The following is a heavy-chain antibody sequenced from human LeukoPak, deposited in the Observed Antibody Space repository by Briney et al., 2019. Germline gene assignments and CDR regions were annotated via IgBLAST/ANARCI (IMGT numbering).Heavy chain of an antibody. V-gene: IGHV3-11*06. CDR2: ISTSGRYT. Sequence: GGSLRLSCAASGFTFSDYYMSWIRQAPGKGLEWVSYISTSGRYTNYTDSVKGRFTISRDNAKNSLFLQMNSLRAEDTAVYYCARVASITMICDFWGQGTLVTVS. CDR3: ARVASITMICDF. D-gene: IGHD3-22*01. J-gene: IGHJ4*02. CDR1: GFTFSDYY.